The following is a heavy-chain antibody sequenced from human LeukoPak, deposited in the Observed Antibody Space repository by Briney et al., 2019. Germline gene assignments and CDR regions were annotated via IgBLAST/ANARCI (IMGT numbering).Heavy chain of an antibody. CDR3: AKDRLTEAYGMEV. Sequence: GGSLRLSCAASGFTFSSHGMHWVRQAPGKGLEWVAVIGNDGSHKYYGDSVKGRFTISRDNSKDTLYLQINSLRPEDTAVYYCAKDRLTEAYGMEVWGQGTTVTVSS. CDR1: GFTFSSHG. CDR2: IGNDGSHK. V-gene: IGHV3-30*18. J-gene: IGHJ6*02.